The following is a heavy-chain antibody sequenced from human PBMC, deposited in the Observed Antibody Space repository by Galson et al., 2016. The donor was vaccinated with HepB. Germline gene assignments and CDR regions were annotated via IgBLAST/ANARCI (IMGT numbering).Heavy chain of an antibody. D-gene: IGHD1-26*01. CDR1: RFTFSSYS. Sequence: SLRLSCAASRFTFSSYSMSWVRQAPGKGLEWVSAISGSGDRTYYTDSVKGRFTISRDNSKNTLYLKMSSQRDEDTAVYYCTKEGLKSYAQLCGQGTLVTVSS. J-gene: IGHJ4*02. V-gene: IGHV3-23*01. CDR3: TKEGLKSYAQL. CDR2: ISGSGDRT.